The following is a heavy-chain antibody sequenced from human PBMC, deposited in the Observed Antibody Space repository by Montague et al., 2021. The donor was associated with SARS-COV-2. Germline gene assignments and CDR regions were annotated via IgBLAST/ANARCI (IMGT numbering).Heavy chain of an antibody. CDR2: IYYSGYT. D-gene: IGHD3-10*01. CDR1: GGSISSSSYY. Sequence: SETLSLTCTVSGGSISSSSYYWGWIRQPPGKGLEWIGSIYYSGYTHYNPSLKSRVTISVDTSKNHFSLRLSSVTAADTAVYYCARGARQGYGFRLGSFDYWGQGTLVTVSS. J-gene: IGHJ4*02. CDR3: ARGARQGYGFRLGSFDY. V-gene: IGHV4-39*07.